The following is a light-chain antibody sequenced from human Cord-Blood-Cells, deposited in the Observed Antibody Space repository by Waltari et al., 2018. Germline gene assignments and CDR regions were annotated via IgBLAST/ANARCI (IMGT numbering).Light chain of an antibody. Sequence: QSALPQPASVSGSPGQSITLSCTGTSSDVGSYNLVSWYQQRPGKAPKPMIYEGSKRPSGVSNRFSGSKSGNTASLTISGLQAEDEADYYCCSYAGSVVFGGGTKLTVL. CDR2: EGS. J-gene: IGLJ2*01. CDR3: CSYAGSVV. V-gene: IGLV2-23*01. CDR1: SSDVGSYNL.